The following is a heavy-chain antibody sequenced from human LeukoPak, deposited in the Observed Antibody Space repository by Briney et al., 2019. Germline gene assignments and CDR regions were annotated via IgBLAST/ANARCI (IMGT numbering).Heavy chain of an antibody. CDR1: GFTFSSYW. Sequence: PGGSLRLSCAASGFTFSSYWMSWVRQAPGKGLEWVANIKQDGSEKYYVDSVKGRFTVSRDNAKNSLYLQMNSLRAEDTAVYYCAKDRHYIRSREFRFDYWGEGTLVTVSS. D-gene: IGHD3-10*01. V-gene: IGHV3-7*01. CDR2: IKQDGSEK. CDR3: AKDRHYIRSREFRFDY. J-gene: IGHJ4*02.